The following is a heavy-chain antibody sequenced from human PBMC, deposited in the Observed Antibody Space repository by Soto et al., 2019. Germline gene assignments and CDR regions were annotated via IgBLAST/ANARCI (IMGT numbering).Heavy chain of an antibody. V-gene: IGHV1-3*05. CDR1: GYTFTSYA. Sequence: QVQLVQSVAEEKKPGASVKVSCKASGYTFTSYAMHWVRQAPGQRLEWMGWINAGNGNTKNSQKFQRRVTITRDTSPTTAYLELSSLRTEDTAVYDCARGISSSWSVGYYGMDVWGQGTKVTVSS. J-gene: IGHJ6*02. CDR3: ARGISSSWSVGYYGMDV. CDR2: INAGNGNT. D-gene: IGHD6-13*01.